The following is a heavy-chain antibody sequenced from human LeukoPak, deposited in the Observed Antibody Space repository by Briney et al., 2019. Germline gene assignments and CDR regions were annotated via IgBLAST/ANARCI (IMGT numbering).Heavy chain of an antibody. CDR3: ARDQDFWSGYSPFDY. CDR2: ISAYNGNT. V-gene: IGHV1-18*01. J-gene: IGHJ4*02. Sequence: ASVKVSCKASGYTFTSYGISWVRQAPGQGLEWMGWISAYNGNTNYAQKLQGRVTMTTDTSTSTAYMGLRSLRSDDTAVYYCARDQDFWSGYSPFDYWGQGTLVTVSS. D-gene: IGHD3-3*01. CDR1: GYTFTSYG.